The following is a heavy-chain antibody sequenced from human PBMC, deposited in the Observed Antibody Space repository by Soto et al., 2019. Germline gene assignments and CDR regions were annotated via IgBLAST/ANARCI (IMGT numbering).Heavy chain of an antibody. CDR3: ASPLDAFDI. Sequence: SVKVSCTPSGSTFTSSAVQWVRQARGQRLEWIGWIVVGSGNTNYPQKFQERVTITRDMSTSTAYMELSSLRAEDTAVCYCASPLDAFDIWGQGTMVTVSS. CDR2: IVVGSGNT. V-gene: IGHV1-58*01. CDR1: GSTFTSSA. J-gene: IGHJ3*02.